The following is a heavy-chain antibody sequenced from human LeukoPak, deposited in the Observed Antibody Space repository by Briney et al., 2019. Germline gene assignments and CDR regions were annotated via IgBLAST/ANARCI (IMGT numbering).Heavy chain of an antibody. CDR1: GFTFDDYA. CDR2: ISWNSGSI. D-gene: IGHD2/OR15-2a*01. V-gene: IGHV3-9*03. Sequence: GGSLRLSCAASGFTFDDYAMHWVRQAPGKGLEWVSGISWNSGSIGYADSVKGRFTISRHNAKNSLYLQMNSLRAEDMALYYCAKGREGVLRLGIDYWGQGTLVTVSS. CDR3: AKGREGVLRLGIDY. J-gene: IGHJ4*02.